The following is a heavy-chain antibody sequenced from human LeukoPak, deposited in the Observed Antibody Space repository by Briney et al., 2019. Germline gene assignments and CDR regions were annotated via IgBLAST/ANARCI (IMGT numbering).Heavy chain of an antibody. CDR2: IGTLHDN. J-gene: IGHJ3*02. CDR1: GFTFSRHD. D-gene: IGHD6-19*01. CDR3: ATRRSSGWSYAFDI. V-gene: IGHV3-13*01. Sequence: GGSFRLSCVASGFTFSRHDMHWVRQARGKGLEWVTAIGTLHDNFYPASVKGRFTISRENAKNSLYLQMNSLGAGDTAVYYCATRRSSGWSYAFDIWGQGTIVTVSS.